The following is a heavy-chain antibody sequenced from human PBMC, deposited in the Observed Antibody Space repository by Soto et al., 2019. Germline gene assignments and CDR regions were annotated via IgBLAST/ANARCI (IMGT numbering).Heavy chain of an antibody. Sequence: EVQLLESGGGLVQPGGSLRLSCAASGFTFSSYAMSWVRQAPGEGLEWVSGISGSGGSTYYADSVKGRFTISRDNTQNTPYLQMNGLRAEDTAVYYCTKDLTTSRVAYYFDYWGQATLVTVSS. J-gene: IGHJ4*02. V-gene: IGHV3-23*01. CDR2: ISGSGGST. CDR1: GFTFSSYA. D-gene: IGHD2-2*01. CDR3: TKDLTTSRVAYYFDY.